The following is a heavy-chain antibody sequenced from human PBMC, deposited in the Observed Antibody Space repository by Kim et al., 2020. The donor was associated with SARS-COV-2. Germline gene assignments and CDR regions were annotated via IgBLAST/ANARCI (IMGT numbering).Heavy chain of an antibody. CDR2: ISGSAGRT. D-gene: IGHD4-4*01. CDR1: GFTLNNYA. V-gene: IGHV3-23*01. CDR3: AKALPRQEVYNWYFDV. J-gene: IGHJ2*01. Sequence: GGSLRLSCVGSGFTLNNYAMIWVRQAPGQGLEWVSGISGSAGRTFYPDSMKGRFTISRDISKTTLYLQINSLRGEDTAVYYCAKALPRQEVYNWYFDVWGRGTLVPVSS.